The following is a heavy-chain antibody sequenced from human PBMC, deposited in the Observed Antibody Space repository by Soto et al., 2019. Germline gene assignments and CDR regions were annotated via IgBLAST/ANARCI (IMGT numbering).Heavy chain of an antibody. V-gene: IGHV4-59*01. J-gene: IGHJ5*02. CDR3: ARAMASVATGGRFDP. D-gene: IGHD5-12*01. CDR2: IYYSEST. CDR1: GGSISSYY. Sequence: SETLSLTXTVSGGSISSYYWSWIRQPPGKGLEWIGYIYYSESTNYNPSLKSRVTISVDTSKNQFSLKLSSVTAADTAVYYCARAMASVATGGRFDPWGQGTLVTVS.